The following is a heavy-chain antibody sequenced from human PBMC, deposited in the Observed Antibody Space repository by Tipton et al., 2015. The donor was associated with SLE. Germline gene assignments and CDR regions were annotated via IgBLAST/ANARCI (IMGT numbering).Heavy chain of an antibody. CDR1: GDSVSSNSAA. CDR3: ARLGPTGDLGDAFDI. D-gene: IGHD7-27*01. Sequence: GLVKPSQTLSLTCAISGDSVSSNSAAWNWIRQSPSRGLEWQGGTYYRSKWYNDYAVSVKSRITINPDTSKNQFSLQVNSVTPEDPAVYYWARLGPTGDLGDAFDIWGQGTMVAVSS. CDR2: TYYRSKWYN. V-gene: IGHV6-1*01. J-gene: IGHJ3*02.